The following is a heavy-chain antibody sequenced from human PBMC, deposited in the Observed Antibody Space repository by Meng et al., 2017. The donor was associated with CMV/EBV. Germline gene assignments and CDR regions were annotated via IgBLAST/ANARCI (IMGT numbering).Heavy chain of an antibody. D-gene: IGHD3-22*01. CDR1: GFTFSSYE. V-gene: IGHV3-48*03. J-gene: IGHJ5*02. CDR2: ISSSGDTT. CDR3: ARGKFYYDSSGYYAFYH. Sequence: LKISCAASGFTFSSYEMNWVRQAPGKGLEWVSYISSSGDTTYYADSVRGRFTISRDNARNSLFLQMNSLRAEDTAVYYCARGKFYYDSSGYYAFYHWGQGTRVTVSS.